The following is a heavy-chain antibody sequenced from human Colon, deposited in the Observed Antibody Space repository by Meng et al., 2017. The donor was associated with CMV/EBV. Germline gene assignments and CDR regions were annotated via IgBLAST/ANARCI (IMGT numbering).Heavy chain of an antibody. J-gene: IGHJ6*02. Sequence: GESLKISCAASGFAFSDYAMTWVRRAPGKGLEWVSFISDSGYTNYGDPVKGRFTISRDNSKNTLYLQMNSLRAEDTAVYYCARDYGRDQWELLGRYYYYYYGMDVWGQGTTVTVSS. CDR2: ISDSGYT. CDR3: ARDYGRDQWELLGRYYYYYYGMDV. CDR1: GFAFSDYA. D-gene: IGHD1-26*01. V-gene: IGHV3-23*01.